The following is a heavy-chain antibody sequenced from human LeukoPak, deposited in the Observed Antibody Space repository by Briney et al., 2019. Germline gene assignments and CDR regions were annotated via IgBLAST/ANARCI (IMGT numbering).Heavy chain of an antibody. V-gene: IGHV1-2*02. CDR1: GYTFTGYY. D-gene: IGHD3-22*01. J-gene: IGHJ4*02. CDR3: ARDYVYYYDSSGYYSTGSDY. Sequence: ASVKVSCKASGYTFTGYYMHWVRQAPGQGLEWMGWINPNSGGTNYAQKFQGGVTMTRDTSISTAYMELSRLRSDDTAVYYCARDYVYYYDSSGYYSTGSDYWGQGTLVTVSS. CDR2: INPNSGGT.